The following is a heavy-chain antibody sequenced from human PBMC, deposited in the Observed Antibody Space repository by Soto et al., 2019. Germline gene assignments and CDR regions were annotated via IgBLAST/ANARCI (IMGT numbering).Heavy chain of an antibody. CDR3: AKGKGSGWYEGFDY. J-gene: IGHJ4*02. D-gene: IGHD6-19*01. CDR2: ISGSGDYT. Sequence: EVQLLESGGGLVQPGGSLRLSCAASGFTFSNYAMSWVRQAPGKGLECVSGISGSGDYTYYADSVKGRFTISRDSSKNTLYLQMNSLRVEDTAVYYCAKGKGSGWYEGFDYWGQGSLVTVSS. CDR1: GFTFSNYA. V-gene: IGHV3-23*01.